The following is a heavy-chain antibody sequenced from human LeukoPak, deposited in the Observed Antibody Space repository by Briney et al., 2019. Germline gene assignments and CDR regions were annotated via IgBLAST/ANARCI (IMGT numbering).Heavy chain of an antibody. Sequence: PGGSLRLSCAASGFNFSSYAMHWVRQAPGKGLEYVSAIRSNGGSTYYAKSVKGRFIISRDNSKNTLYLQMGSLRAEDMAVYYCARELLGYSGYDYYGFDYWGQGTLVTVSS. J-gene: IGHJ4*02. CDR2: IRSNGGST. V-gene: IGHV3-64*01. CDR1: GFNFSSYA. CDR3: ARELLGYSGYDYYGFDY. D-gene: IGHD5-12*01.